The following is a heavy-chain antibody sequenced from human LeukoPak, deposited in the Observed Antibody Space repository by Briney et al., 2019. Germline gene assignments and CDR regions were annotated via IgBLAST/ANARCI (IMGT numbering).Heavy chain of an antibody. CDR2: IYYSGST. Sequence: SETLSLTCTVSGGSISSGGYYWSWIRQHPGKGLEWIGYIYYSGSTYYSPSLKSRVTISVDTSKNQFSLKLSSVTAADTAVYYCARDSPRYSSSWQNWYFDLWGRGTLVTVSS. J-gene: IGHJ2*01. V-gene: IGHV4-31*03. CDR3: ARDSPRYSSSWQNWYFDL. CDR1: GGSISSGGYY. D-gene: IGHD6-13*01.